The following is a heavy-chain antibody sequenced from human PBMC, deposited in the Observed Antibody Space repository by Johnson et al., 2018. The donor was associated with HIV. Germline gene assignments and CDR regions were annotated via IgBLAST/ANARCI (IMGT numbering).Heavy chain of an antibody. CDR2: IRYDGSNK. CDR1: GFTFSSYG. CDR3: TKMGALGAFDI. Sequence: QMQLVESGGGVVQPGGSLRLSCAASGFTFSSYGMHWVRQAPGKGLEWVAFIRYDGSNKYYVDSVKGRFTISRDNSKNTLSPQMNSLRAEDTAVYYCTKMGALGAFDIWGQGTMVTVSS. J-gene: IGHJ3*02. D-gene: IGHD3-16*01. V-gene: IGHV3-30*02.